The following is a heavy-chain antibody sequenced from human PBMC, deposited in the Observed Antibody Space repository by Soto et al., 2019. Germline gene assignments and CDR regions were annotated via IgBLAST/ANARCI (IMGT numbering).Heavy chain of an antibody. CDR3: AREMWTRTGPQNFFDY. CDR1: GYTFTSYG. J-gene: IGHJ4*02. V-gene: IGHV1-18*01. CDR2: NSPSSGVT. D-gene: IGHD2-21*01. Sequence: QVQLVQSEGEVRQPGASVKVSCRASGYTFTSYGIIWVRQAPGQGLEWMGYNSPSSGVTRYAQNLQGRVTLTTDTSTTTAYMELRSLSSDDTAVYYCAREMWTRTGPQNFFDYWGLGALVTVSS.